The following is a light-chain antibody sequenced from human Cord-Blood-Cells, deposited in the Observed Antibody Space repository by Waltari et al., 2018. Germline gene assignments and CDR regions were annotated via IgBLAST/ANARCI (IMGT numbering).Light chain of an antibody. CDR2: DAS. V-gene: IGKV3-11*01. J-gene: IGKJ4*01. CDR3: QQRSNWPLT. Sequence: EIVLTQSPATLSLSPGERATLSCRASQSVSSYLAWYQQKPGQAPRLLIYDASNRATGIPARFSVSGSGTDFSLTISSREPEDFAVYYCQQRSNWPLTFGGGTKVEIK. CDR1: QSVSSY.